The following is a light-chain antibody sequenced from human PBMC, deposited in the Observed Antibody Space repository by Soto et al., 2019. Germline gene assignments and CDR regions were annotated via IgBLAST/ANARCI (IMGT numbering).Light chain of an antibody. J-gene: IGLJ3*02. CDR2: TDK. Sequence: QAVVTQPPSASGTPGQRVTISCSGSSSNIGSNPVNWYQQLPGTAPKLLIYTDKQRPSGVPDRFSGSKSGTSASLAISGLQSEDEADYYCAAWDDSLNGVFGGGTKLTVL. V-gene: IGLV1-44*01. CDR3: AAWDDSLNGV. CDR1: SSNIGSNP.